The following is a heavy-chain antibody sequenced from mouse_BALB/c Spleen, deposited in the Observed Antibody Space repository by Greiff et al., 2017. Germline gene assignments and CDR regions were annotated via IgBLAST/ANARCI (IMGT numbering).Heavy chain of an antibody. CDR2: ISNGGGST. V-gene: IGHV5-12-2*01. J-gene: IGHJ3*01. D-gene: IGHD1-2*01. Sequence: EVQLQESGGGLVQPGGSLKLSCAASGFTFSSYTMSWVRQTPEKRLEWVAYISNGGGSTYYPDTVKGRVTISRDNAKNTLYLQMSSLKSEDTAMYYCARQDYSYFWFAYWGQGTLVTVAA. CDR1: GFTFSSYT. CDR3: ARQDYSYFWFAY.